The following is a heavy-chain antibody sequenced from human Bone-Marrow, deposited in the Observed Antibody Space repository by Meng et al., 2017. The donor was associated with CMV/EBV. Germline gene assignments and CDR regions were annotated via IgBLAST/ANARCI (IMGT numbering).Heavy chain of an antibody. V-gene: IGHV1-46*01. D-gene: IGHD6-19*01. CDR3: ARLDRSGWYSPFDY. Sequence: ASVKVSCKASGYTVTSYYMHWVRQAPGQGLEWMGVINPSGGGTNYAQKVQGRVTMTTDTPTSTVYMELRSLRSDDTAVYYCARLDRSGWYSPFDYWGQGTLVTVSS. CDR2: INPSGGGT. J-gene: IGHJ4*02. CDR1: GYTVTSYY.